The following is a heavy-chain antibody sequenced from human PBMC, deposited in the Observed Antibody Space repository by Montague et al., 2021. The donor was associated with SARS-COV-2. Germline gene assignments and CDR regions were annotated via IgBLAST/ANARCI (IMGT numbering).Heavy chain of an antibody. Sequence: SETLSLICTVSGGSISSYYWSWIRQPPGKGLEWIGYIYYSGGTNYNPSLKSRVTISVDTSKNQFSLKLSSVTAADTAVYYCARGAGRGSGYGKYYYYYYGMDVWGQGTTVTVSS. CDR3: ARGAGRGSGYGKYYYYYYGMDV. J-gene: IGHJ6*02. D-gene: IGHD5-12*01. V-gene: IGHV4-59*01. CDR2: IYYSGGT. CDR1: GGSISSYY.